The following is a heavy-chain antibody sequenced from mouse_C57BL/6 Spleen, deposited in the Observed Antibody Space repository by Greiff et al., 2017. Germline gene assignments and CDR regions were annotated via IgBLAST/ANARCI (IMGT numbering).Heavy chain of an antibody. CDR3: ARSLLNYAMDY. CDR2: IHPNSGST. D-gene: IGHD6-1*01. CDR1: GYTFTSYW. J-gene: IGHJ4*01. Sequence: QVQLQQPGAELVKPGASVKLSCTASGYTFTSYWMHWVKQRPGQGLEWIGMIHPNSGSTNYNEKFKSKATLTVDKSSSTAYMQLSSLTSEDSAVYDCARSLLNYAMDYWGQGTSVTVSS. V-gene: IGHV1-64*01.